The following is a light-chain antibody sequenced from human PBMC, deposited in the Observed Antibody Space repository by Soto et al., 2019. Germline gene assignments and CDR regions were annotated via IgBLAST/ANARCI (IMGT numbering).Light chain of an antibody. J-gene: IGLJ1*01. V-gene: IGLV2-14*01. CDR1: SSDIGGYNY. Sequence: QSALTQPASVSGSPGQSITISCTGTSSDIGGYNYVSWYQQHPGKAPKVVIYEVSNRPLGVSNRFSASKSGNTASLIISGLQADDEADYFCSSYRSPTTFGVFGTGTKVTVL. CDR3: SSYRSPTTFGV. CDR2: EVS.